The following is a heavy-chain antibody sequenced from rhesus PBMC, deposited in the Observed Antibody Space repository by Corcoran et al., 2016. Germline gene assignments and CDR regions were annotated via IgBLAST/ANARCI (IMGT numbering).Heavy chain of an antibody. J-gene: IGHJ6*01. CDR3: ARQGGWSRYYGLDS. CDR1: GGSIRSNY. CDR2: IYGSGGST. D-gene: IGHD6S26*01. Sequence: QVQLQESGPGLVKPSETLSLTCAVSGGSIRSNYWSWIRQPPGTGLEWIGRIYGSGGSTDYNPSLKSRVTISTDTSKNQFSLKLSSVTAADTAVYYCARQGGWSRYYGLDSWGQGVVVTVSS. V-gene: IGHV4-160*01.